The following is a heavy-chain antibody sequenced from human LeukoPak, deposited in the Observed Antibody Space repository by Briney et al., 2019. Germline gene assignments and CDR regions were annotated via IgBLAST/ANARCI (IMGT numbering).Heavy chain of an antibody. CDR3: ARGDYYDSSGYYYVSYYFDY. CDR2: IYHSGST. D-gene: IGHD3-22*01. Sequence: SETLSLTCTVSGGSISSSGYYWGWIRQPPGEGLEWIGSIYHSGSTYYNPSLKSRVTISVDTSKNQFSLKLSSVTAADTAVYYCARGDYYDSSGYYYVSYYFDYWGQGTLVTVSS. J-gene: IGHJ4*02. V-gene: IGHV4-39*07. CDR1: GGSISSSGYY.